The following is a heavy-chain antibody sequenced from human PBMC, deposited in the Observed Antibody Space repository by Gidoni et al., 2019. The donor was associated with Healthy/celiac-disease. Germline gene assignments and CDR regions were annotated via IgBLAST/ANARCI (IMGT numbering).Heavy chain of an antibody. CDR2: ISGSGGST. J-gene: IGHJ4*02. Sequence: EVQLLESGGGLVQPGGSLRLSCAASGFTFSSYAMSWVRQAPGKGLEWVSAISGSGGSTYYADSVKGRFTISRDNSKNTLYLQMNSLRAEDTAVYYCAKDSPGIAVAGPYYFDYWGQGTLVTVSS. V-gene: IGHV3-23*01. CDR1: GFTFSSYA. D-gene: IGHD6-19*01. CDR3: AKDSPGIAVAGPYYFDY.